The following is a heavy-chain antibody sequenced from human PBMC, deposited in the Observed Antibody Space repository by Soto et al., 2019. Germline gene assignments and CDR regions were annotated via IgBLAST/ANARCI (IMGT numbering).Heavy chain of an antibody. V-gene: IGHV4-4*07. D-gene: IGHD1-7*01. CDR2: IYTSGST. Sequence: QVQLQESGPGLVKPSETLSLTCTVSGGSISSYYWSWIRQPAGKGLEWIGRIYTSGSTNYNPSLKSRVTMSIDTSKNQFSLELSSVTAADTAVYFCARDIREFNWNYGWFDPWGQGTLVTVSS. CDR3: ARDIREFNWNYGWFDP. J-gene: IGHJ5*02. CDR1: GGSISSYY.